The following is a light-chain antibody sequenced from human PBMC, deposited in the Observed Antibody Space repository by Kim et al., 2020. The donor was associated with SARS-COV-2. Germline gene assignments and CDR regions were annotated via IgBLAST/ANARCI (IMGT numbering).Light chain of an antibody. J-gene: IGKJ1*01. CDR3: QQRGNWT. Sequence: GERATLSCRASQSVNSYVAWYQHTPGQPPRLLIYDASMTATGIPARFSGSGSGTDFTLTISSLAPEDSAVYYCQQRGNWTFGQGTKVDIK. CDR1: QSVNSY. V-gene: IGKV3-11*01. CDR2: DAS.